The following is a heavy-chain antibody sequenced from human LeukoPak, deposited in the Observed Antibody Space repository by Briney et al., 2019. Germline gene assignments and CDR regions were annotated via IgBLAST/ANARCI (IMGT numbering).Heavy chain of an antibody. CDR2: INPNSGGT. V-gene: IGHV1-2*02. Sequence: ASVKVSCKASGYTFTGYYMHWVRQAPGQGLEWMGWINPNSGGTNYAQKFQGRVTMTRDTSISTAYMELSRLRSDDTAVYYCARDRQIGGRTYYDFWSGSYYMDVWGKGTTVTVSS. CDR3: ARDRQIGGRTYYDFWSGSYYMDV. CDR1: GYTFTGYY. D-gene: IGHD3-3*01. J-gene: IGHJ6*03.